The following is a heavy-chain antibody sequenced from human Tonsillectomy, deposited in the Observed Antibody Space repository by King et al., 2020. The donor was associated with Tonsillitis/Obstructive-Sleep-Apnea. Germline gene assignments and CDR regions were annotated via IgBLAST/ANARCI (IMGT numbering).Heavy chain of an antibody. D-gene: IGHD2-2*01. V-gene: IGHV3-49*05. Sequence: QLVQSGGGLVKPGRSLRLSCTASGFTFGDYAISWFRQAPGKGLEWVGFIRSNPYGGTTEYAASVKGRFTISRDDSKSIAYLQMNSLKTEDTALYYCTRDLSTSWQSNPEYYYMDVWGKVTTVTVSS. CDR1: GFTFGDYA. CDR3: TRDLSTSWQSNPEYYYMDV. J-gene: IGHJ6*03. CDR2: IRSNPYGGTT.